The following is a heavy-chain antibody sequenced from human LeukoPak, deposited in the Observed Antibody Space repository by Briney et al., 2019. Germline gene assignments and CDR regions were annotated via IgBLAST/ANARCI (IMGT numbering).Heavy chain of an antibody. CDR3: AREMGIVVIPAALDH. V-gene: IGHV3-30-3*01. Sequence: PGGSLRLSCAASGFTFSTYAMHWVRQAPGKGLEWVALISYDGSNQYYVDSVKGRFSISRDNSKNTLYLQMSSLRAEDTAVYYCAREMGIVVIPAALDHWGQGTLVTVSS. CDR1: GFTFSTYA. D-gene: IGHD2-2*03. J-gene: IGHJ4*02. CDR2: ISYDGSNQ.